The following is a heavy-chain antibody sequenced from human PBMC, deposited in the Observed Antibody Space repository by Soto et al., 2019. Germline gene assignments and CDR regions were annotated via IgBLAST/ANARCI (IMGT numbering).Heavy chain of an antibody. CDR3: ARPYSSSSGGRFDY. Sequence: ASVKVSCKASGYTFTGYYMHWVRQAPGQGLEWMGWINPNSGGTNYAQKFQGWVTMTRDTSISTAYMELSRLRSDDTAVYYCARPYSSSSGGRFDYWGQGTRVTVSS. V-gene: IGHV1-2*04. J-gene: IGHJ4*02. CDR1: GYTFTGYY. CDR2: INPNSGGT. D-gene: IGHD6-6*01.